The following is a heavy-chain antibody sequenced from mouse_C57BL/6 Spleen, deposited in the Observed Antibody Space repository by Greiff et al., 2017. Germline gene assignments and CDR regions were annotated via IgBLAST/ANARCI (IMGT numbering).Heavy chain of an antibody. D-gene: IGHD1-1*01. CDR1: GYTFTDHT. J-gene: IGHJ2*01. V-gene: IGHV1-78*01. CDR3: ANTVVAPFDY. Sequence: VQLQQSDAELVKPGASVKISCKVSGYTFTDHTIHWRGRRRGRGLGWMGYIYPRDGSTKYNEKFKGKATLTADKSSSTAYMQLNSLTSEDSAVYFCANTVVAPFDYWGQGTTLTVSS. CDR2: IYPRDGST.